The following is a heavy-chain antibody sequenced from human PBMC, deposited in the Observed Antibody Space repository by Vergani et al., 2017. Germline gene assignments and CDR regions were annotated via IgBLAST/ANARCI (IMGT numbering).Heavy chain of an antibody. D-gene: IGHD3-10*01. Sequence: QLQLQESGSGLVKPSQTLSLTCTVSGGSISSGGYYWSWIRQHPGKGLEWIGYIYYSGSTYYNPSLKSRVTISVDTSKNQFSLKLSSVTAADTAVYYCARVPIADYYGSGLRNNGYYYYYYGMDVWGQGTTVTVSS. CDR3: ARVPIADYYGSGLRNNGYYYYYYGMDV. CDR2: IYYSGST. V-gene: IGHV4-31*03. CDR1: GGSISSGGYY. J-gene: IGHJ6*02.